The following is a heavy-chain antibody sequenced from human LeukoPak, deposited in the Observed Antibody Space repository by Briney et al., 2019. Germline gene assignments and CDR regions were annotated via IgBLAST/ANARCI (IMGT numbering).Heavy chain of an antibody. J-gene: IGHJ4*02. D-gene: IGHD1-1*01. CDR1: GFTFSNYG. Sequence: GGSLRLSCAASGFTFSNYGMHWVRQAPGKGLEWVAVISYDGSNQYYADSVKGRFTISRDNSKNTLFLQMSSLTAEDTAVYYCARLSTGAPDYWGQGTLVTVSS. CDR2: ISYDGSNQ. CDR3: ARLSTGAPDY. V-gene: IGHV3-30*03.